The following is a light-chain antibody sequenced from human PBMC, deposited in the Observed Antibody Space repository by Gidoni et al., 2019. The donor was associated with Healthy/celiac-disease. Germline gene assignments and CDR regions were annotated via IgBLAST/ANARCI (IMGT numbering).Light chain of an antibody. CDR1: QGIRND. V-gene: IGKV1-6*01. J-gene: IGKJ1*01. Sequence: AIQMTQSPSSLSASVGDRVTITCRASQGIRNDLGWYQQKPGKAPKLLIYAASSLQSGVPSRFSGSGSGTDFTLTISSLQPEDFATYYCLQDYNYLTFXQXTKVEIK. CDR3: LQDYNYLT. CDR2: AAS.